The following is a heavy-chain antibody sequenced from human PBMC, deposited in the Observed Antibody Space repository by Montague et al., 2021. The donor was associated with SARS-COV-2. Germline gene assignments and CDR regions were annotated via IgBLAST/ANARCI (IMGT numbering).Heavy chain of an antibody. CDR3: ESATRGWLQLRDFYYFDY. V-gene: IGHV4-59*01. J-gene: IGHJ4*02. D-gene: IGHD5-24*01. CDR1: GGSISSYY. CDR2: IYYSGST. Sequence: SETLSLTCTVSGGSISSYYWSWIRQPPGKGLEWIGYIYYSGSTNYNPYLKRRVTISVDTVKNKFFLKLSSVNAADTDVCFCESATRGWLQLRDFYYFDYWGQGTLVTVSS.